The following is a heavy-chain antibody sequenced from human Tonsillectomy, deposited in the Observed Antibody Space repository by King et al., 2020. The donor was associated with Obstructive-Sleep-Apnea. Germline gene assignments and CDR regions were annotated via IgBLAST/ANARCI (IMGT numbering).Heavy chain of an antibody. Sequence: VQLVESGGGWVQPGGSLRLSCAASGFTFSSYAMSWVRQAPGKGLEWVSSLIGSGGGTSYADSAKGRFTISRDNSKTTLYLQMNSRRAEDTAVYYCAKTGSMVRGVTIDYWGQGTLVTVSS. CDR1: GFTFSSYA. CDR2: LIGSGGGT. D-gene: IGHD3-10*01. V-gene: IGHV3-23*04. CDR3: AKTGSMVRGVTIDY. J-gene: IGHJ4*02.